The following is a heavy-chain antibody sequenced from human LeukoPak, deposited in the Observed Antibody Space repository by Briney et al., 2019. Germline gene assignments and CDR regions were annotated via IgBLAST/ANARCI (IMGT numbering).Heavy chain of an antibody. V-gene: IGHV5-51*01. CDR2: IYPGDSDT. Sequence: GESLNISCKGSGYSFTSYWIGWVRQMPGKGLEWMGIIYPGDSDTRYSPSFQGQVTISADKSISTAYLQWSSLKTSDTAMYFCARQHDYSISHSDYWGQGTLVTVSS. J-gene: IGHJ4*02. CDR1: GYSFTSYW. D-gene: IGHD4-11*01. CDR3: ARQHDYSISHSDY.